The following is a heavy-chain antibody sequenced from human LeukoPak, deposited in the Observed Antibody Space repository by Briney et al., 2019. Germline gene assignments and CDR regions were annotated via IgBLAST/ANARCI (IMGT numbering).Heavy chain of an antibody. V-gene: IGHV3-66*01. Sequence: PGGSLRLSCAASGFTVSSSYMNWVRQAPGKGLEWVSLIYSGGGTYYADSVKGRFTISRDNSKNTLYLQMNSLRAEDTAVYYCARNYYDSCAYYYFDYWGQGTLVTVSS. J-gene: IGHJ4*02. CDR3: ARNYYDSCAYYYFDY. D-gene: IGHD3-22*01. CDR2: IYSGGGT. CDR1: GFTVSSSY.